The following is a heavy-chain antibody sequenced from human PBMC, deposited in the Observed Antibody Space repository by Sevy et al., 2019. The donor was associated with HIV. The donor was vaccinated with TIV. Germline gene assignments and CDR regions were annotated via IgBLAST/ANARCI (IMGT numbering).Heavy chain of an antibody. CDR1: GFTFSSYS. Sequence: GGSLRLSCAASGFTFSSYSMNWVRQAPGKGLEWVSYISSSSSTIYYADSVKGRFTISRDNAKNSLYLQMNSLRDEDTAVYYCASDSRGLYYGDYVDYWGQRTLVTVSS. J-gene: IGHJ4*02. D-gene: IGHD4-17*01. CDR3: ASDSRGLYYGDYVDY. V-gene: IGHV3-48*02. CDR2: ISSSSSTI.